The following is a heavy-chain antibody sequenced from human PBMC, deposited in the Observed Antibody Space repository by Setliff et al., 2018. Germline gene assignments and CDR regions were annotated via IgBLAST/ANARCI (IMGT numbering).Heavy chain of an antibody. CDR1: GFTFSNYE. CDR3: ARAVRGSTGWYGPFDY. Sequence: AGGSLRLSCAASGFTFSNYEMNWVRQAPGKGLEWVSYISTSTMYYADSVKGRFIISRDNAKNSLYLQMNSLRAEDTAVYYCARAVRGSTGWYGPFDYWGLGTLVTVSS. J-gene: IGHJ4*02. D-gene: IGHD6-19*01. V-gene: IGHV3-48*03. CDR2: ISTSTM.